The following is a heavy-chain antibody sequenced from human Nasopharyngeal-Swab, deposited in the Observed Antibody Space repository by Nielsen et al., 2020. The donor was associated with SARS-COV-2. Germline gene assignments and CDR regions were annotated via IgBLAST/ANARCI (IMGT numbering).Heavy chain of an antibody. D-gene: IGHD6-6*01. Sequence: GGSLRLSCAASGFTFSSYAMHWVRQAPGKGLEWVAVISYDGSNKYYADSVKGRFTISRDNSKNTLYLQMNSLRAEDTAVYYCASARPVLDYWGQGTLVTVSS. J-gene: IGHJ4*02. CDR2: ISYDGSNK. CDR3: ASARPVLDY. V-gene: IGHV3-30-3*01. CDR1: GFTFSSYA.